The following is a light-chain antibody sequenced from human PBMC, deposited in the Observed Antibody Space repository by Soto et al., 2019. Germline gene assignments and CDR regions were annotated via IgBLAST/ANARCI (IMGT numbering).Light chain of an antibody. Sequence: EIVLTQSPATQSLSPGERATLSCRASQSVGSWLAWYQQKPGQPPRLLIYDVSNRATGIPARFSGSGSGTDFTLTISSLDPEDFAVYYCQQRHWPWKFGQGTTVEVK. V-gene: IGKV3-11*01. CDR3: QQRHWPWK. CDR1: QSVGSW. CDR2: DVS. J-gene: IGKJ1*01.